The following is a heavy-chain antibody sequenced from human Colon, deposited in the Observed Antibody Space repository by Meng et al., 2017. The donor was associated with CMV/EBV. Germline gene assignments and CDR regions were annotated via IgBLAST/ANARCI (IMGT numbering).Heavy chain of an antibody. CDR1: GFTFSSYW. D-gene: IGHD2-2*01. J-gene: IGHJ6*02. Sequence: GGSLRLSCAASGFTFSSYWMSWVRQAPGKGLEWVANIKQDGSEKYYVDSVKGRFTISRDNAKNSLYLQMNSLRAEDTAVYYCARGVVVPAATYGMDVWRQGTTVTVSS. CDR2: IKQDGSEK. CDR3: ARGVVVPAATYGMDV. V-gene: IGHV3-7*01.